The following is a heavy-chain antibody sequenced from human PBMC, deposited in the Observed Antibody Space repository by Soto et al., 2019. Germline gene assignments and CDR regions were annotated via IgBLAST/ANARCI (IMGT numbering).Heavy chain of an antibody. Sequence: QVQLQESGPGLVKPSQTLSLTCTVSGGSISSSGSYWSWIRQHPGKGLAWIGYIYVSGSTYYNPSLKRRVTMSVDTSKNQFSLKLNSVTAADTAVYYCARGLRELLPWGQGTLVTVSS. V-gene: IGHV4-31*03. CDR2: IYVSGST. CDR3: ARGLRELLP. D-gene: IGHD1-26*01. J-gene: IGHJ5*02. CDR1: GGSISSSGSY.